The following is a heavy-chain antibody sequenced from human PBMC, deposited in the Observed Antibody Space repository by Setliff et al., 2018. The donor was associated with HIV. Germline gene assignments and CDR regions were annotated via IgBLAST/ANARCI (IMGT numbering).Heavy chain of an antibody. D-gene: IGHD1-26*01. CDR3: ARWGSGSYERVFDY. CDR2: ISSSGTTT. Sequence: GSLRLSCAGSGSGGSGFTFSDYYMSWVRQAPGEGLEWLSYISSSGTTTYYADSVKGRFTISRDNAKNSVLLQMNSLRVEDTAVYFCARWGSGSYERVFDYWGQGMLVTVSS. CDR1: GFTFSDYY. J-gene: IGHJ4*02. V-gene: IGHV3-11*04.